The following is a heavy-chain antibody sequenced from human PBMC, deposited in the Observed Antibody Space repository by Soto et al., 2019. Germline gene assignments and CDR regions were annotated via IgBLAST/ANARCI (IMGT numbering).Heavy chain of an antibody. CDR2: IHYTGSS. CDR1: SGSISGYF. CDR3: AKVGRIAAAGTWFDP. V-gene: IGHV4-59*13. Sequence: SETLSLTCTVSSGSISGYFWSWVRQPPGKELELIAYIHYTGSSYYNPSLKSRVTISIDTSKNQFSLKLSSVSDADTAVYYCAKVGRIAAAGTWFDPWGQGTLVTVSS. D-gene: IGHD6-13*01. J-gene: IGHJ5*02.